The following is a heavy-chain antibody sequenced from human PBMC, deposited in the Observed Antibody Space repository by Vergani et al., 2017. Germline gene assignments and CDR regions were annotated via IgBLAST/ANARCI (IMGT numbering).Heavy chain of an antibody. CDR2: ISSSGSTI. CDR3: ARDAVPWPSYYYYYMDV. D-gene: IGHD5-12*01. Sequence: QVQLVESGGGLVKPGGSLRLSCAASGFTFSDYYMSWIRQAPGKGLEWVSYISSSGSTIYYADSVKGRFTIYRGNAKNSLYLQMNSLRAEDTAGYYCARDAVPWPSYYYYYMDVWGKGTTVTVSS. J-gene: IGHJ6*03. V-gene: IGHV3-11*01. CDR1: GFTFSDYY.